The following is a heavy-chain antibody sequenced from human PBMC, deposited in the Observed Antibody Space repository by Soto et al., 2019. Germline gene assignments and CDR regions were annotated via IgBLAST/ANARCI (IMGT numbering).Heavy chain of an antibody. Sequence: SVKVSCKASGGSFNSYAISWVRQAPGQGLEWMGRIIPVLGLTNYAEKFQGRFTITADTADKSTTVAYMELTSLRSEDTALYYCATAFQLQAYWGQGTLVTVSS. J-gene: IGHJ4*02. D-gene: IGHD1-1*01. CDR1: GGSFNSYA. CDR3: ATAFQLQAY. V-gene: IGHV1-69*04. CDR2: IIPVLGLT.